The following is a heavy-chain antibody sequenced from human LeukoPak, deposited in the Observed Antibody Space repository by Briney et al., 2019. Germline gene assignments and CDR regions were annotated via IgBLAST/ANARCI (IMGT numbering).Heavy chain of an antibody. J-gene: IGHJ3*02. CDR1: GFTFSDYY. CDR2: ISNSGSTI. D-gene: IGHD4-23*01. V-gene: IGHV3-11*04. CDR3: ARGPGKIYLDAFDI. Sequence: PGGSLRLSCAASGFTFSDYYMSWIRQAPGKGLQWVSYISNSGSTIYYADSVKGRFTISRDNAKNSLYLQMNSLRAEDTAVYYCARGPGKIYLDAFDIWGQGTMVSVSS.